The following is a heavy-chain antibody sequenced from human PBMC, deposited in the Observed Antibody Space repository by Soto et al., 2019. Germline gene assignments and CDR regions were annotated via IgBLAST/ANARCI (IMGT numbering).Heavy chain of an antibody. J-gene: IGHJ4*02. D-gene: IGHD4-17*01. CDR2: IWYDGSNK. V-gene: IGHV3-33*01. CDR3: AREILDYGDHFYYFDY. Sequence: QVQLVESGGGVVQPGRSLRLSCAASGFTFSSYGMHWVRQAPGKGLEWVAVIWYDGSNKYYADSVKGRFTISRDNSKNTLYLQMNSLRAEDTAVYYCAREILDYGDHFYYFDYWGQGTLVTVSS. CDR1: GFTFSSYG.